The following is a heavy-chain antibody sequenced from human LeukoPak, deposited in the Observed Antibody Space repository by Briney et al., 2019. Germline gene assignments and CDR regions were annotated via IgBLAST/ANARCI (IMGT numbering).Heavy chain of an antibody. D-gene: IGHD3-22*01. J-gene: IGHJ4*02. V-gene: IGHV4-4*09. CDR1: GDSSTSYY. CDR3: ARLVVVPADHFDS. CDR2: TSVSGSI. Sequence: SETLSLTCTISGDSSTSYYWTWIRQPPEKGLEWIGHTSVSGSISYNPSLKSRVTMSVDTSKTHFSLRLTSLTAADTAVYYCARLVVVPADHFDSWGQGILVTVSS.